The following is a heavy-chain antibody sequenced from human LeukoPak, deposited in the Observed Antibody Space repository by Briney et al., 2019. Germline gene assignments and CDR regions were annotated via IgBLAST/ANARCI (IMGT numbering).Heavy chain of an antibody. CDR3: AASMGVVVVAATSFDY. J-gene: IGHJ4*02. CDR2: ISGSGGST. D-gene: IGHD2-15*01. V-gene: IGHV3-23*01. CDR1: GFTFSSYA. Sequence: GGSLRLSCAASGFTFSSYAMSWVRQAPGKGLEWVSAISGSGGSTYYADSVKGRFTISRDNSKNTLYLQMNSLRAEDTTVYYCAASMGVVVVAATSFDYWGQGTLVTVSS.